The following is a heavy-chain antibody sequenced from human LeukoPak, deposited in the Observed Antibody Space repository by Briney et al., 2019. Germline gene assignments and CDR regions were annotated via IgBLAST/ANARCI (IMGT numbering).Heavy chain of an antibody. CDR2: IIPILGIA. CDR1: GGTFSSYA. D-gene: IGHD7-27*01. J-gene: IGHJ4*02. Sequence: SVKVSCKASGGTFSSYAISWVRQAPGQGLEWMGRIIPILGIANYAQKFQGRVTITADKSTSTAYMELSSLRSGDTAVYYCASRSELGIGSYFDYWGQGTLVTVSS. CDR3: ASRSELGIGSYFDY. V-gene: IGHV1-69*04.